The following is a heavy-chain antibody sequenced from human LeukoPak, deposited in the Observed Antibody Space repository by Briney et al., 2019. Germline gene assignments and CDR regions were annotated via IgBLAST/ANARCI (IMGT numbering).Heavy chain of an antibody. CDR2: INHSGST. CDR1: GGSFSGYY. J-gene: IGHJ6*03. V-gene: IGHV4-34*01. D-gene: IGHD6-13*01. Sequence: SETLSLTCAVYGGSFSGYYWSWIRQPPGKGLEWIGEINHSGSTNYNPSLKSRVTISVDTSKNQFSLKLSSVTAADTAVYYCARRDSSSWYHRRYYYMDVWGKGTTVTVPS. CDR3: ARRDSSSWYHRRYYYMDV.